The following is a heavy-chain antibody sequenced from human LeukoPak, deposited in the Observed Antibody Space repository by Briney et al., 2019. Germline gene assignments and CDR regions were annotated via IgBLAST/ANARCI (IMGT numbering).Heavy chain of an antibody. V-gene: IGHV1-46*01. Sequence: ASVKVSCKASGYTFTSYSTHWVRQAPGQGLEWMGIINPSGGSTTYAQKFQGRVTMTRNTSISTAYMELSSLRSEDTAVYYCASDWELRMLNYWGQGTLVTVSS. D-gene: IGHD1-26*01. CDR1: GYTFTSYS. J-gene: IGHJ4*02. CDR2: INPSGGST. CDR3: ASDWELRMLNY.